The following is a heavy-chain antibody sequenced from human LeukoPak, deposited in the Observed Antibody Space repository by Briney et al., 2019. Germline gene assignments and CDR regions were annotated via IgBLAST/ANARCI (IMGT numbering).Heavy chain of an antibody. CDR1: GFTFSSYS. D-gene: IGHD2-2*02. CDR3: ARRVYCSGSTCYTGPDALDI. J-gene: IGHJ3*02. V-gene: IGHV3-33*08. CDR2: IWYDGSNK. Sequence: AGGSLRLSCAASGFTFSSYSMNWVRQAPGKGLEGVAVIWYDGSNKYYADSVKGRFTISRDNSKNTLYLQMNSLRAEDTAVYYCARRVYCSGSTCYTGPDALDIWGQGTMVTVSS.